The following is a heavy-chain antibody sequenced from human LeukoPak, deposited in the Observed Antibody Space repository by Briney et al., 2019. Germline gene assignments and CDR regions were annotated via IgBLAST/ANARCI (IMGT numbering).Heavy chain of an antibody. CDR1: GFTVSTNY. CDR2: IYSDGRT. Sequence: PGRSLRLSCAASGFTVSTNYMSWVRQTPGKGLVWLSVIYSDGRTYYADSVKGRFTISRDNSKNMLYLQMNSLRAEDTAVYYCARTSGSFVGYLDYWGQGTLVTVSS. J-gene: IGHJ4*02. V-gene: IGHV3-66*02. D-gene: IGHD1-26*01. CDR3: ARTSGSFVGYLDY.